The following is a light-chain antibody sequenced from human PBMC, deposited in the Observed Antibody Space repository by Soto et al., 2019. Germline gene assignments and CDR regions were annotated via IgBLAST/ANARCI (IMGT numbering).Light chain of an antibody. J-gene: IGLJ2*01. CDR2: DNS. CDR3: GTWDSSLSAVV. V-gene: IGLV1-51*01. CDR1: SSNIGNNY. Sequence: QSVLTQPPSVSAAPGQKVTISCSGSSSNIGNNYLSWYQQLPGTAPKVLIYDNSKRPSGIPDRFSGSKSGTSATLGITGLQTGDEADYYCGTWDSSLSAVVFGGGTKVTVL.